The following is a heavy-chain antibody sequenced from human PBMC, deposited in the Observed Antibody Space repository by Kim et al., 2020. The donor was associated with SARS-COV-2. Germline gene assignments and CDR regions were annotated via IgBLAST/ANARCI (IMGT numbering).Heavy chain of an antibody. Sequence: QYADPVERRFTISRHNPKNTLYVQMNRLRAEDAAVYYCGEYHGAGCLFSYWGQGTLVTVSS. V-gene: IGHV3-23*01. CDR3: GEYHGAGCLFSY. J-gene: IGHJ4*02. D-gene: IGHD2-2*01.